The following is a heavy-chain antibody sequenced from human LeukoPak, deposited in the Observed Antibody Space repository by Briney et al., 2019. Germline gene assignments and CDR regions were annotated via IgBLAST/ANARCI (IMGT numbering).Heavy chain of an antibody. V-gene: IGHV4-39*07. CDR3: ATKKSYYDSSGNYWYFDL. CDR1: GGSISSSSYY. J-gene: IGHJ2*01. CDR2: IYYSGST. Sequence: SETLSLTCTVSGGSISSSSYYWGWIRQPPGKGLEWIGSIYYSGSTNYNPSLKSRVTISVDTSKNHFSLKLSSVTAADTAVYYCATKKSYYDSSGNYWYFDLWGRGTLVTVSS. D-gene: IGHD3-22*01.